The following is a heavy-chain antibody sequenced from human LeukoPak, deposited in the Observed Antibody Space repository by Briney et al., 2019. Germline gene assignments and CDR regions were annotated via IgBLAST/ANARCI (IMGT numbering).Heavy chain of an antibody. V-gene: IGHV1-69*02. D-gene: IGHD4-11*01. CDR1: GGTFSSYT. CDR3: ASPVLGDYSNSPQGYGMDV. J-gene: IGHJ6*02. CDR2: IIPILGIA. Sequence: SVKVSCKASGGTFSSYTISWVRQAPGQGLEWMGRIIPILGIANYAQKFQGRVTITADKSTSTAYMELSSLRSEDTAVYYCASPVLGDYSNSPQGYGMDVWGQGTTVTVSS.